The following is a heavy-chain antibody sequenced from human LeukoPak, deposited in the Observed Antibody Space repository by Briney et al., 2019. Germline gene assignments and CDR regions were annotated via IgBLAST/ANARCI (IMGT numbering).Heavy chain of an antibody. D-gene: IGHD2-2*01. CDR3: ARSGSTSLDYFDY. J-gene: IGHJ4*02. CDR1: GFTVSSNY. Sequence: GGSLRLSCAASGFTVSSNYMSWVRQAPGKGLEWVSVIYSGGSTYYADSVKGRSTISRDNSKNTLYLQMNSLRAEDTAVYYCARSGSTSLDYFDYWGQGTLVTVSS. CDR2: IYSGGST. V-gene: IGHV3-66*01.